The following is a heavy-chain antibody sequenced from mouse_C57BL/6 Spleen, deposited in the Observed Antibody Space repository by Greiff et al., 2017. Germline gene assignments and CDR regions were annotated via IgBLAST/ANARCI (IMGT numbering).Heavy chain of an antibody. CDR1: GFTFSSYT. J-gene: IGHJ3*01. D-gene: IGHD2-3*01. CDR3: ARHDCYYSWFAY. CDR2: ISGGGGNT. V-gene: IGHV5-9*01. Sequence: EVKLMESGGGLVKPGGSLKLSCAASGFTFSSYTMSWVRQNPAKRLEWVATISGGGGNTYYPDSLKGRFTISRDNAKNTLYLQMSSLRSEDTALYYCARHDCYYSWFAYWGQGTLVTVSA.